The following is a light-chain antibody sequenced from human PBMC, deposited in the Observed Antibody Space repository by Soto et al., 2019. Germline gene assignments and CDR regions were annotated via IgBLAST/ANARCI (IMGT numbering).Light chain of an antibody. V-gene: IGLV2-14*01. J-gene: IGLJ1*01. CDR2: DVT. Sequence: QSALSQRASVSGSPGQSITMSCTGTSSDVGGCEYVSWYQHQPGKAPKLIIYDVTKRPSGVSNRFSGSKSGNTASLTISGIQAEDEGDYYCGSITRSSTSVFGTGTKVTVL. CDR1: SSDVGGCEY. CDR3: GSITRSSTSV.